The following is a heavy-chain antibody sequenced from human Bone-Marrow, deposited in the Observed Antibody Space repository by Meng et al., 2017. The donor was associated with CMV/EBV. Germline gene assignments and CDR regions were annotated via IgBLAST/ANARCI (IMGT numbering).Heavy chain of an antibody. V-gene: IGHV3-64*02. D-gene: IGHD2-21*01. J-gene: IGHJ4*02. CDR1: GFTFSRYV. CDR3: ATCLLGAYCFHPDD. CDR2: ISGNGDST. Sequence: GESLKISCAGSGFTFSRYVMHWVRQAPGKGLEYVSAISGNGDSTYYADSVKGRFTISRDNSKNTLFLQMGSLRPEDMAVYYCATCLLGAYCFHPDDWGQGTLVTVSS.